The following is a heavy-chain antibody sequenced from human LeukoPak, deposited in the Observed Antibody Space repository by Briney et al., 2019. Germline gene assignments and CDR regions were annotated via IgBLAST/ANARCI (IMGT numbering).Heavy chain of an antibody. CDR3: AKDNGKLFSHFDY. Sequence: GGSLRLSCAASGFTFSSYGTHWVRQAPGKGLEWVAFIRYDGSNKYYADSVKGRFTISRDNSKNTLYLQMNSLRAEDTAVYYCAKDNGKLFSHFDYWGQGTLVTVSS. CDR1: GFTFSSYG. CDR2: IRYDGSNK. D-gene: IGHD3-10*01. V-gene: IGHV3-30*02. J-gene: IGHJ4*02.